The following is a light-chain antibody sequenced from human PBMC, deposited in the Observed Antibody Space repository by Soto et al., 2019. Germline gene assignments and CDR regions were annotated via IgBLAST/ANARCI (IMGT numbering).Light chain of an antibody. CDR3: SSYTSSSIDYV. J-gene: IGLJ1*01. V-gene: IGLV2-14*01. CDR2: EVS. CDR1: SSDVGGYNY. Sequence: QLVLTQPASVSGSPGQSITISCTGTSSDVGGYNYVSWYQQHPGKAPKLMIYEVSNWPSGVSNRFSGSKSGNTASLTISGLQAEDEADYYCSSYTSSSIDYVFGTGTKLTVL.